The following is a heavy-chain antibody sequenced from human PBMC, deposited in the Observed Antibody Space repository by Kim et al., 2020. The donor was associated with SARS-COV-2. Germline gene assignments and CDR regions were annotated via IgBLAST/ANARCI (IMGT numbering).Heavy chain of an antibody. CDR1: GFTFSSYG. CDR3: AKDFLRGSQEADDAFDI. D-gene: IGHD3-3*01. V-gene: IGHV3-30*18. J-gene: IGHJ3*02. Sequence: GGSLRLSCAASGFTFSSYGMHWVRQAPGKGLEWVAVISYDGSNKYYADSVKGRFTISRDNSKNTLYLQMNSLRAEDTAVYYCAKDFLRGSQEADDAFDIWGQGTMVTVSS. CDR2: ISYDGSNK.